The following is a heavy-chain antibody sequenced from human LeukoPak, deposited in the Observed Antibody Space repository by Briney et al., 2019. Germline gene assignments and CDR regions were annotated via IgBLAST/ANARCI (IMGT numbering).Heavy chain of an antibody. CDR1: GITISTYS. D-gene: IGHD3-3*01. J-gene: IGHJ6*02. CDR2: ISSSSGYI. Sequence: GGSLRLSCAASGITISTYSMTWVRQAPGKGLEWVSSISSSSGYIYYEDSVQGRFTISRDNAKNSLYLQMNSLRAEDTAVYYCARDTDGFESGYGYYYYHGMDVWGQGTTVTVSS. V-gene: IGHV3-21*01. CDR3: ARDTDGFESGYGYYYYHGMDV.